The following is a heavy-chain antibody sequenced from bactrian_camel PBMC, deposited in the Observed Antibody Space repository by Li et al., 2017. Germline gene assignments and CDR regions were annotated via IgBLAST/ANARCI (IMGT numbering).Heavy chain of an antibody. CDR3: VMASGGWFGFWDY. CDR1: GFASSRAY. Sequence: HVQLVESGGGLVQPGDSLRLSCAVSGFASSRAYMSWVRQAPGKGLEWVSSVYTDGSGPYYAESVKGRLTMSSDNAKNTVYLQVNSLKSGDAALYYCVMASGGWFGFWDYWGLGTQVTVS. J-gene: IGHJ4*01. CDR2: VYTDGSGP. V-gene: IGHV3S7*01. D-gene: IGHD3*01.